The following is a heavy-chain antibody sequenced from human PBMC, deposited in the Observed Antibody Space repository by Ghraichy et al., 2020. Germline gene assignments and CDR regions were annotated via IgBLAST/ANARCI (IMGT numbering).Heavy chain of an antibody. V-gene: IGHV3-23*01. J-gene: IGHJ5*02. D-gene: IGHD2-2*01. CDR1: GFTFSSYA. CDR2: ISGSGGST. Sequence: GESLNISCAASGFTFSSYAMSWVRQAPGKGLEWVSAISGSGGSTYYADSVKGRFTISRDNSKNTLYLQMNSLRAEDTAVYYCALTMPWLAPGDWFDPWGQGTLVTVSS. CDR3: ALTMPWLAPGDWFDP.